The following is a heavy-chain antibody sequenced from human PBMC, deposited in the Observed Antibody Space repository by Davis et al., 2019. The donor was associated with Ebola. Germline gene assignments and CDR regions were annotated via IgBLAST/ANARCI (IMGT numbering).Heavy chain of an antibody. V-gene: IGHV1-46*01. J-gene: IGHJ3*02. D-gene: IGHD2-2*02. CDR1: GYTFTTYY. Sequence: AASVKVSCKASGYTFTTYYMHWVRHAPGQGLEWMGIINPSGGSTNYAQKFQGRVTMTRDTSTSTVYMELRSLRSDDTAVYSCARARGYCSSNSCYTYAFDIWGQGTMVTVSS. CDR2: INPSGGST. CDR3: ARARGYCSSNSCYTYAFDI.